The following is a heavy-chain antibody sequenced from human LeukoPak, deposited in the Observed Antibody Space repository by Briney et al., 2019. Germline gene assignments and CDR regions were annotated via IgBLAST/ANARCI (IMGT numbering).Heavy chain of an antibody. D-gene: IGHD3-10*01. CDR2: IITDTGKP. V-gene: IGHV7-4-1*02. CDR1: GYTFTSYG. Sequence: ASVKVSCKASGYTFTSYGISWVRQAPGQGLEWMGWIITDTGKPTYAQGFTGRFVFSLDTSVNTAYLQINSLEAEDTAVYYCAREVLRLDYWGQGTLVTVSS. CDR3: AREVLRLDY. J-gene: IGHJ4*02.